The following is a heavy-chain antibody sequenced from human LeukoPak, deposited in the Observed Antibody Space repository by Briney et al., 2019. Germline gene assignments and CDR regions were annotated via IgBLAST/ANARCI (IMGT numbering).Heavy chain of an antibody. CDR3: TTVFYGF. CDR1: GFTFSNAW. Sequence: GGSLRLSCAASGFTFSNAWMNWVRQAPGKGLEWVGRIKSKKDGGTTDYAAPVKGRFTISRDDSKNTLYPQVNTLKPDDTALYYCTTVFYGFWGQGTLVTVSS. J-gene: IGHJ4*02. CDR2: IKSKKDGGTT. V-gene: IGHV3-15*01. D-gene: IGHD2/OR15-2a*01.